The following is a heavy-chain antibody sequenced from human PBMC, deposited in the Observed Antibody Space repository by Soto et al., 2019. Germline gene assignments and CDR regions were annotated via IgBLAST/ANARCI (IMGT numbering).Heavy chain of an antibody. Sequence: GASVKVSCKASGYTFTSYAMHWVRQAPGQRLEWMGWINAGNGNTKYSQKFQGRVTITRDTSASTAYMELSSLRSEDTAVYYCARAPPYGDWLSWFDPWGQGTLVTVSS. CDR3: ARAPPYGDWLSWFDP. D-gene: IGHD3-9*01. CDR2: INAGNGNT. J-gene: IGHJ5*02. V-gene: IGHV1-3*01. CDR1: GYTFTSYA.